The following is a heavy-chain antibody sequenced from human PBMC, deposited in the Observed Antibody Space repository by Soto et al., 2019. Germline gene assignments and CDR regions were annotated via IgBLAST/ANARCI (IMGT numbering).Heavy chain of an antibody. CDR3: ARGGDPTAVSHFDY. D-gene: IGHD4-17*01. CDR1: GFTFSNNW. V-gene: IGHV3-74*01. CDR2: IKGDGSNT. J-gene: IGHJ4*02. Sequence: EVQLVESGGGLVQPGGSLRLSCAASGFTFSNNWMHWVRQAPGKGLVWVSRIKGDGSNTNYADSVKGRFTISRDNAKNTLYLQMSSVRVEDTAIYYCARGGDPTAVSHFDYWGQGTLVTVSS.